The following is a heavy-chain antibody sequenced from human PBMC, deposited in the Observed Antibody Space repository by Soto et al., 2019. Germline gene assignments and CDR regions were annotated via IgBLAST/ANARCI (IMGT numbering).Heavy chain of an antibody. CDR2: MTGSGGST. CDR3: ARNFYYYYYMDV. J-gene: IGHJ6*03. V-gene: IGHV3-23*01. CDR1: GFTFSSYA. D-gene: IGHD3-3*01. Sequence: EVQLLESGGGLVQPGGSPRLSCAASGFTFSSYAMSWVRQAPGKGLEWVSSMTGSGGSTYYADSVKGRFTISRDNSKNTLYLQFSSLRGEDTAVYYCARNFYYYYYMDVWGKGTTVTVSS.